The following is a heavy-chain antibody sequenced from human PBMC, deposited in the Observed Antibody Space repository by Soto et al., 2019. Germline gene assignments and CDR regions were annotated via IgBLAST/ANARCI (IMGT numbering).Heavy chain of an antibody. CDR2: IVPGYRTA. Sequence: GASVKVSSKASGGTFSSYRINWVRQAPGQGLEWVGGIVPGYRTADYAQKFQGRVSITADESARTSHMELRSLKSQDTAVYYCVRDSAAKLRSXWGQGTLVTVSX. V-gene: IGHV1-69*13. D-gene: IGHD6-25*01. J-gene: IGHJ4*02. CDR3: VRDSAAKLRSX. CDR1: GGTFSSYR.